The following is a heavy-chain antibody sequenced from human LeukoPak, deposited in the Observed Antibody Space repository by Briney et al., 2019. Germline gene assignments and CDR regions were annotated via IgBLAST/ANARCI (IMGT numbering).Heavy chain of an antibody. V-gene: IGHV4-61*08. CDR1: GGSISSGDYY. J-gene: IGHJ3*02. Sequence: SETLSLTCAVSGGSISSGDYYWSWIRQPPGKGLEWFGYIYYSGSTNYNPSLKSRVTISVDTSKNQFSLKLSSVTAADTAVYYCARVRYYDSSGYYGSAAFDTWGQGTMVTVSS. D-gene: IGHD3-22*01. CDR2: IYYSGST. CDR3: ARVRYYDSSGYYGSAAFDT.